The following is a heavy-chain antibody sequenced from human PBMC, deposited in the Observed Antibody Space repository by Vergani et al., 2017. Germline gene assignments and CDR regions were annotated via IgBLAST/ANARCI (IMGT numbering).Heavy chain of an antibody. CDR1: GYSFTSYW. CDR2: IDPSDSYT. CDR3: ARHKNAEYCSGGSCYGREVDY. J-gene: IGHJ4*02. Sequence: EVQLVPSGAEVKKPGESLRISCKGSGYSFTSYWISWVRQMPGKGLEWMGRIDPSDSYTNYSPSFQGHVTISADKSISTAYLQWSSLKASDTAMYYCARHKNAEYCSGGSCYGREVDYWGQGTLVTVSS. V-gene: IGHV5-10-1*03. D-gene: IGHD2-15*01.